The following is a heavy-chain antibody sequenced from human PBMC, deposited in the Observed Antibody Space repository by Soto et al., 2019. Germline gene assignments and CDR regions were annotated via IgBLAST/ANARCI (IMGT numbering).Heavy chain of an antibody. CDR3: AKTRGAMIYAISVYGMDV. D-gene: IGHD2-8*01. V-gene: IGHV3-23*01. CDR1: GFSFSSFA. Sequence: EVQLLESGGGFIHPGGSLRLSCAASGFSFSSFAMNWVRQAPGKGLEWVSIISGSADSTFYADSVKGRFTISRANSKSTQYLQINSLRAEDTAVYYCAKTRGAMIYAISVYGMDVWGQGTTVTVSS. J-gene: IGHJ6*02. CDR2: ISGSADST.